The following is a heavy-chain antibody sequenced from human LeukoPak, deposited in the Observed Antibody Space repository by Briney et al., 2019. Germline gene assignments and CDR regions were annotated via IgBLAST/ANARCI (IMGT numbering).Heavy chain of an antibody. Sequence: PGGSLRLSCAASGFTFSSYAMSWVRQAPGKGLEWVSSISSSSSYIYYADSVKGRFTISRDNAKNSLYLQMNSLRAEDTALYYCARDGDYLLLYEENYYYYMDVWGKGTTVTVSS. CDR1: GFTFSSYA. D-gene: IGHD2-2*02. CDR3: ARDGDYLLLYEENYYYYMDV. V-gene: IGHV3-21*01. CDR2: ISSSSSYI. J-gene: IGHJ6*03.